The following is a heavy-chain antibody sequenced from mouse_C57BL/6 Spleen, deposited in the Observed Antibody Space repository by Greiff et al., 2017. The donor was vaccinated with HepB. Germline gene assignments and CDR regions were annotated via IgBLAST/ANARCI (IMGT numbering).Heavy chain of an antibody. CDR3: ARYGDSNYGYFDV. J-gene: IGHJ1*03. CDR1: GYTFTSYW. D-gene: IGHD2-5*01. Sequence: VQLQQPGAELVMPGASVKLSCKASGYTFTSYWMHWVKQRPGQGLEWIGEIDPSDSYTNYNQKFKGKSTLTVDKSSSTAYMQLSSLTSEDSAVYYCARYGDSNYGYFDVWGTGTTVTVSS. V-gene: IGHV1-69*01. CDR2: IDPSDSYT.